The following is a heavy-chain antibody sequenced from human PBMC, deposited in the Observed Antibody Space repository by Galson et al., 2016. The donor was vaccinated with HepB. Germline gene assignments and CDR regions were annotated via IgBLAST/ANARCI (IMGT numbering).Heavy chain of an antibody. D-gene: IGHD1-26*01. CDR2: IKQDGSQK. J-gene: IGHJ4*02. V-gene: IGHV3-7*03. CDR3: ARDSGNYHFDD. CDR1: GFTFSTYW. Sequence: SLRLSCAASGFTFSTYWMSWVHQAPGKGLEWVANIKQDGSQKYYVDSVKGRFTISRDNAQNSQYLQMSSLRAEDTAVYYCARDSGNYHFDDWGQGTLVTVSS.